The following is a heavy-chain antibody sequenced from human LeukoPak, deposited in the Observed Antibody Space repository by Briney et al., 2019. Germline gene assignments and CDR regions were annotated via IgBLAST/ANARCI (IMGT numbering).Heavy chain of an antibody. Sequence: TGGSLSLSCAASGFTFSSFWMHWVRQVPGEGLVWVSRIDKDGSSITYADSVKGQFTIPRDNAKNTLYLQTNSLRAEDTSVYYCARGYTYGSIDYWGQGTLVTVSS. CDR3: ARGYTYGSIDY. V-gene: IGHV3-74*03. CDR2: IDKDGSSI. D-gene: IGHD5-18*01. CDR1: GFTFSSFW. J-gene: IGHJ4*02.